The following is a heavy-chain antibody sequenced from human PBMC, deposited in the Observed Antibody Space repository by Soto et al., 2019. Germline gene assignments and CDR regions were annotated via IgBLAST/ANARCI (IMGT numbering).Heavy chain of an antibody. J-gene: IGHJ4*02. D-gene: IGHD5-12*01. CDR1: GSTFTGHY. CDR3: GRGRSGQIVVFY. CDR2: IGPETGAT. Sequence: ASVKVSCKASGSTFTGHYIHWVRQAPEQGPEWMGEIGPETGATRYAQKFRGRVTMTRDMSITTVYMELNNLSPDDTAVYYCGRGRSGQIVVFYWGQGTPVTVSS. V-gene: IGHV1-2*02.